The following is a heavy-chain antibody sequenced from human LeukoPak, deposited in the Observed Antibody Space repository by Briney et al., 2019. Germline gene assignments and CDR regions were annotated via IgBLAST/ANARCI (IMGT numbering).Heavy chain of an antibody. J-gene: IGHJ4*02. V-gene: IGHV3-23*01. CDR3: AKDSVKQFGELSFSYLDY. D-gene: IGHD3-10*01. Sequence: GGSLRLSCAASGFTFSSYAMSWVRQAPGKGLEWVSAISGSGGSTYYADSVKGRFTISRGNSKNTLYLQMNSLRAEDTAVYYCAKDSVKQFGELSFSYLDYWGQGTLVTVSS. CDR2: ISGSGGST. CDR1: GFTFSSYA.